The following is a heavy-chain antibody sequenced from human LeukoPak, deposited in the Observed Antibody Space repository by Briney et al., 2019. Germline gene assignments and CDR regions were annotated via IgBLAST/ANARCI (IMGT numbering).Heavy chain of an antibody. CDR3: ARGPLTGILDY. J-gene: IGHJ4*02. Sequence: SQTLSLTCTVSGGSISSGDYYWSWIRQPPGKGLEWIGYIYYSGSTYYNPSLKSRVTISVDTSKSQFSLKLSSVTAADTAVYYCARGPLTGILDYWGQGTLVTVSS. V-gene: IGHV4-30-4*01. CDR1: GGSISSGDYY. D-gene: IGHD3-9*01. CDR2: IYYSGST.